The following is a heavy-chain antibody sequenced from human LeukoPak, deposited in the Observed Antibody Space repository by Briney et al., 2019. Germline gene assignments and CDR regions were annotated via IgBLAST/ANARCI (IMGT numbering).Heavy chain of an antibody. D-gene: IGHD2-21*01. CDR2: IIPIFGTA. CDR3: ARDRNCGGDCFGY. J-gene: IGHJ4*02. Sequence: ASVKVSCKASGGTFSSYAISWVRQAPGQGLEWMGRIIPIFGTANYAQKFQGRVTITTDESTGTAYMELSSLRSEDTAVYYCARDRNCGGDCFGYWGQGTLVTVSS. V-gene: IGHV1-69*05. CDR1: GGTFSSYA.